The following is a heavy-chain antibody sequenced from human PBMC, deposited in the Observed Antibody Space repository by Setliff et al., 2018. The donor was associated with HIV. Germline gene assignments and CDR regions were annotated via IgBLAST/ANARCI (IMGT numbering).Heavy chain of an antibody. J-gene: IGHJ5*02. CDR1: GGSFSGYY. CDR2: INHSGST. Sequence: SETLSLTCAVYGGSFSGYYWSWIRQPPGKGLEWIGEINHSGSTNYNPSLKSRVTISIDTSKNQFSLKLSSVTAADTAVYYCARGKWFDPWGQGTLVTVSS. V-gene: IGHV4-34*01. CDR3: ARGKWFDP.